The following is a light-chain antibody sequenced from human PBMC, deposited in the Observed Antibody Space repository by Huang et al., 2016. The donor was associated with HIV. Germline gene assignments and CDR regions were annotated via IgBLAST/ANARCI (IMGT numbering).Light chain of an antibody. Sequence: EILMTQSPATLSVSPGERAALSCRASQSIGTSLAWYQQKPCQTPSLLIYDASIRAAGIPARFSGSGSGTEFTLTVSSLQSEDFAFYYCQQYNDWPPYTFGQGTRLEI. CDR3: QQYNDWPPYT. V-gene: IGKV3-15*01. CDR2: DAS. CDR1: QSIGTS. J-gene: IGKJ2*01.